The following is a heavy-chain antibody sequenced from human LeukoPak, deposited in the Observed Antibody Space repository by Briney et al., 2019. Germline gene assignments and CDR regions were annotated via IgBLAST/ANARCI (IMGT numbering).Heavy chain of an antibody. D-gene: IGHD6-13*01. CDR2: IYYSGST. Sequence: SETLSLTCTVSGGSISSSSYYWGWIRQPPGKGLEWIGSIYYSGSTYYNLSLKSRVTISADTSKNQFSLKLSSVTAADTAVYYCARLHTGRAAAGPNLLDYWGQGTLVTVSS. CDR3: ARLHTGRAAAGPNLLDY. J-gene: IGHJ4*02. CDR1: GGSISSSSYY. V-gene: IGHV4-39*01.